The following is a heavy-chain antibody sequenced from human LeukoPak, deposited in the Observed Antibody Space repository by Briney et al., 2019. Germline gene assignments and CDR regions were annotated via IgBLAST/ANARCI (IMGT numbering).Heavy chain of an antibody. V-gene: IGHV4-34*01. J-gene: IGHJ4*02. CDR1: GGSFSGYY. CDR2: INHSGST. CDR3: ARRRMSIAARPNYFDY. Sequence: SETLSLTCAVYGGSFSGYYWSWIRQPPGKGLEWIGEINHSGSTSYNPSLKSRVTISVDTSKNQFSLKLSSVTAADTAVYYCARRRMSIAARPNYFDYWGQGTLVTVSS. D-gene: IGHD6-6*01.